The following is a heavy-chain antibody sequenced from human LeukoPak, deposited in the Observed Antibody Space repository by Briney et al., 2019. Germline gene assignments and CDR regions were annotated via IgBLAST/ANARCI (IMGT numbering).Heavy chain of an antibody. Sequence: PGGSLRLSCAASGFTFSSYSMNWVRQAPGKGLEWVSSISSSSNYIYYADSVKGRFTISRDNAKNSLYLQMNSLRAEDTAVYYCARGSITMVRVIDYWGQGTLVTVSS. D-gene: IGHD3-10*01. CDR3: ARGSITMVRVIDY. CDR1: GFTFSSYS. V-gene: IGHV3-21*01. J-gene: IGHJ4*02. CDR2: ISSSSNYI.